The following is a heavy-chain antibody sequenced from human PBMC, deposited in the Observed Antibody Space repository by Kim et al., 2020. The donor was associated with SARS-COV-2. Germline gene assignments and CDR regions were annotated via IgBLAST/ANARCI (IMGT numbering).Heavy chain of an antibody. Sequence: NPSLKSRVTISVDTSKNQFSLKLSSVTAADTAVYYCARGPLHQLGRWFDPWGQGTLVTVSS. CDR3: ARGPLHQLGRWFDP. V-gene: IGHV4-31*02. J-gene: IGHJ5*02. D-gene: IGHD6-6*01.